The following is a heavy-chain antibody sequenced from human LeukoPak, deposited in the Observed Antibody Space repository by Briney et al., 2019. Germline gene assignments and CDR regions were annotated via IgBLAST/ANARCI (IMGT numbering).Heavy chain of an antibody. J-gene: IGHJ4*02. V-gene: IGHV3-15*01. CDR3: LVQYYFDF. CDR1: GFSFSDAY. CDR2: IKSKADGGTI. D-gene: IGHD2-8*02. Sequence: GGSLRLSCTASGFSFSDAYLTWVRQTPGKGLEWVGRIKSKADGGTIEYAAPVKGRFIISRGDLETTLYLQLNSLETEDTAVYYCLVQYYFDFWGQGTLVTVSS.